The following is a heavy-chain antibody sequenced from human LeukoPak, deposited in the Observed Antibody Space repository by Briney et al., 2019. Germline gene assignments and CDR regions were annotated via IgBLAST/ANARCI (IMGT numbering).Heavy chain of an antibody. CDR1: GFTFSTFS. D-gene: IGHD6-13*01. Sequence: GGSLRLSCAASGFTFSTFSMNWVRQAPGKGLEWVSYITSDTTSISYAVSVKGRFTISRDNAKNSLYLQMNSLRAEDTAVYYCARGGVAAAGIDVYWGQGTLVTVSS. CDR2: ITSDTTSI. CDR3: ARGGVAAAGIDVY. V-gene: IGHV3-48*04. J-gene: IGHJ4*02.